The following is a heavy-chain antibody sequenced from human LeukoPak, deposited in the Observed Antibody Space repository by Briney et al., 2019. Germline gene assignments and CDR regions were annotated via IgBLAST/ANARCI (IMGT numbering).Heavy chain of an antibody. J-gene: IGHJ4*02. CDR1: GFTFSSYG. CDR2: IWYDGSNK. V-gene: IGHV3-33*01. D-gene: IGHD6-19*01. Sequence: PGGSLRLSCAASGFTFSSYGMHWVRQAPGKGLEWVAVIWYDGSNKYYADSVKGRFTISRDNSKNTLYLQMNSLRAEDTAVYYCARDRVIQGYSSGWLFDYWGQGTLVTVSS. CDR3: ARDRVIQGYSSGWLFDY.